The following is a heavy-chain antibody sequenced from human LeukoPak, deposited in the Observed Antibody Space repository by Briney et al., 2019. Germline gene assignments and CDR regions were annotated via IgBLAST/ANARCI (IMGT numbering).Heavy chain of an antibody. CDR3: ATTVAGNWFDP. D-gene: IGHD6-19*01. CDR1: GGPINANW. Sequence: SETLSLTCAVSGGPINANWWSWVRQPPGMGLEWIGEIHHSGITHYNPSLKSRVTMSVDTSKNQFSLKLSSVTAADTAVYYCATTVAGNWFDPWGQGTLVTVSS. CDR2: IHHSGIT. J-gene: IGHJ5*02. V-gene: IGHV4-4*02.